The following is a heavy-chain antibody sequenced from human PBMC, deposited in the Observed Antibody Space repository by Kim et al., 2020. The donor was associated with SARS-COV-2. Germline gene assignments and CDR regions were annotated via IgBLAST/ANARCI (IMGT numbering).Heavy chain of an antibody. V-gene: IGHV3-21*04. D-gene: IGHD1-26*01. Sequence: GGSLRLSCAASGFTFSSYSMNWVRQAPGKGLEWVSSISSSSSYIYYADSVKGRFTISRDNAKNSLYLQMNSLRAEDTAVYYCARDSYPNRIVGATAIWGQGTMVTVSS. J-gene: IGHJ3*02. CDR3: ARDSYPNRIVGATAI. CDR2: ISSSSSYI. CDR1: GFTFSSYS.